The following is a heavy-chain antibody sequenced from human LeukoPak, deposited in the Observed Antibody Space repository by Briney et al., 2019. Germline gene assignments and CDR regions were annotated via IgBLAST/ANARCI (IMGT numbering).Heavy chain of an antibody. V-gene: IGHV3-7*01. CDR1: GFTFSSYW. D-gene: IGHD4-11*01. CDR2: INEDGSKD. CDR3: ARGRLPQSYEGFKY. J-gene: IGHJ4*02. Sequence: VGSLRLSCAASGFTFSSYWMSWVRQAPGKGLEWVATINEDGSKDYYLDSVKGRFIISRDNAKKSLYLQTTSLRVEDTAMYYCARGRLPQSYEGFKYWGQGIPVTVSS.